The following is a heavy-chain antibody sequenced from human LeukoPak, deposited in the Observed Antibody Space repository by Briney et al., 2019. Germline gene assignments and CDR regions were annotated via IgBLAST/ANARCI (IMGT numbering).Heavy chain of an antibody. CDR3: ARDQRSESYYPWGWFDP. Sequence: GGSPRLSCAASGFAVSTNYLSRVRQAPGKGLEWVSVIYSDGSTYYTDSVKGRFTISRDNSKNTLYLQMNSLRPEDTAVYYCARDQRSESYYPWGWFDPWGQGTLVTVSS. D-gene: IGHD1-26*01. V-gene: IGHV3-66*02. CDR1: GFAVSTNY. J-gene: IGHJ5*02. CDR2: IYSDGST.